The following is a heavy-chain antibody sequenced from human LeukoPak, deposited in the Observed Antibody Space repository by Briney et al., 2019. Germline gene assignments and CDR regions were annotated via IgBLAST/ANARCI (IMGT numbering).Heavy chain of an antibody. J-gene: IGHJ4*02. CDR3: AKFLPTHIVAANYYFDY. Sequence: PGRSLRLSCAASGFTFSSYAMSWVRQAPGKGLEWVSAISGSGGSTYYADSVKGRFTISRDNSKNTLYLQMNSLRAEDTAVYYCAKFLPTHIVAANYYFDYWGQGTLVTVSS. CDR1: GFTFSSYA. D-gene: IGHD2-21*01. V-gene: IGHV3-23*01. CDR2: ISGSGGST.